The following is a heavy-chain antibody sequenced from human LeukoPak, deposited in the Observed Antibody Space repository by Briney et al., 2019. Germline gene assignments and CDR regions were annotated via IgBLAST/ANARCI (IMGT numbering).Heavy chain of an antibody. D-gene: IGHD2-21*01. Sequence: ASVKVSCKASGYTFSSYGISWVRQAPGQGLEWMGWISAYNGNTNYAQKLQGRVTMTTDTSTSTAYMELRSLRSDDTAVYYCARSSSVTIPGYYFDYWGQGTLVTVSS. V-gene: IGHV1-18*01. CDR1: GYTFSSYG. CDR3: ARSSSVTIPGYYFDY. CDR2: ISAYNGNT. J-gene: IGHJ4*02.